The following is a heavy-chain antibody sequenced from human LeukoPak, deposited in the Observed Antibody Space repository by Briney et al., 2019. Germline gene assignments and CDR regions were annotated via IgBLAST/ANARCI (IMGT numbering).Heavy chain of an antibody. CDR2: IYYTRST. CDR3: ARGVTMIVVVIHDWYFDL. D-gene: IGHD3-22*01. V-gene: IGHV4-39*01. CDR1: GGSISSSSYY. Sequence: SETLSLTCTVSGGSISSSSYYWGWIRQPPGKGLEWIGSIYYTRSTYYNPSLKSRVTISVDTSKNQFSLKLTSVTAADTSVYYCARGVTMIVVVIHDWYFDLWGRGTLVTVSS. J-gene: IGHJ2*01.